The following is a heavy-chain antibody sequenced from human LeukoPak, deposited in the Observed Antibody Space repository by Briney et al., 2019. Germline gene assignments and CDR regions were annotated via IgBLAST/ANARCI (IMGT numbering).Heavy chain of an antibody. Sequence: SETLSLTCSVSGDSISSYDWSWIRQPAGKGLEWIGRIYGSGNTRYNPSLKSRVTMSVDTSKNQFSLKLSSVTAADTAVYYCAGGGYSYGYGTGLDAFDIWGQGTMVTVSS. CDR1: GDSISSYD. CDR2: IYGSGNT. CDR3: AGGGYSYGYGTGLDAFDI. D-gene: IGHD5-18*01. V-gene: IGHV4-4*07. J-gene: IGHJ3*02.